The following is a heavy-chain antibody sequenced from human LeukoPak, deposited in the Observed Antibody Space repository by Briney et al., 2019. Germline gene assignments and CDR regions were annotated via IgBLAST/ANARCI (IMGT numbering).Heavy chain of an antibody. CDR2: IYHGGST. J-gene: IGHJ5*02. V-gene: IGHV4-4*02. CDR3: ARTVTTFPFGFDP. CDR1: GGSISSSNW. D-gene: IGHD4-17*01. Sequence: SETLSLTCAVSGGSISSSNWWSWVRQPPGKGLEWIGEIYHGGSTNYNPSLKSRVTISVDMSKNQFSLKLSFVTATDTAVYYCARTVTTFPFGFDPWGQGTLVTVSS.